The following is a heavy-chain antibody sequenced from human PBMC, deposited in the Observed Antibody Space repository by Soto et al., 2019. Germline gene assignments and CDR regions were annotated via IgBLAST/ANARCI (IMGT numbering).Heavy chain of an antibody. CDR1: GGSISSSSYY. J-gene: IGHJ4*02. V-gene: IGHV4-39*01. Sequence: SETLSLTCTVSGGSISSSSYYWGWIRQPPGKGLEWIGSIYYSGSTYYNPSLKSRVTISVDTSKNQFSLKLSSVTAADTAVYYCARTIVVVPAAPWDYWGQGTLVT. CDR3: ARTIVVVPAAPWDY. D-gene: IGHD2-2*01. CDR2: IYYSGST.